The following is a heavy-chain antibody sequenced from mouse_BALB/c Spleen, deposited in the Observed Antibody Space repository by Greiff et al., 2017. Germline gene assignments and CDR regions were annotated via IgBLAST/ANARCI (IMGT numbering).Heavy chain of an antibody. J-gene: IGHJ2*01. CDR1: GYAFTNYL. V-gene: IGHV1-54*01. CDR2: INPGSGGT. D-gene: IGHD2-1*01. Sequence: QVQLKQSGAELVRPGTSVKVSCKASGYAFTNYLIEWVKQRPGQGLEWIGVINPGSGGTNYNEKFKGKATLTADKSSSTAYMQLSSLTSDDSAVYFCARSLDGNIDYWGQGTTLTVSS. CDR3: ARSLDGNIDY.